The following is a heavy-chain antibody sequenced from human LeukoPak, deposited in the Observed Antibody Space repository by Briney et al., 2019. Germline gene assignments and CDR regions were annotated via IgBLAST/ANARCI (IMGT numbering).Heavy chain of an antibody. D-gene: IGHD2-8*02. CDR3: ARDLTSTPYWELDY. Sequence: ASVKVSCKASGYTLIDYFIHWVRQAPGQGLEWMGRISPKSGDTEYVQKFQGRVTMTRDTSISTLYMELTRLTSDDTAVYFCARDLTSTPYWELDYWGQGTLVTVSS. J-gene: IGHJ4*02. CDR1: GYTLIDYF. V-gene: IGHV1-2*02. CDR2: ISPKSGDT.